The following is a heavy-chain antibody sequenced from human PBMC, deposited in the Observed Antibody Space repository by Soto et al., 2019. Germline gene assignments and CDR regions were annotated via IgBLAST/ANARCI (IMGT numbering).Heavy chain of an antibody. Sequence: QVHLVQSGAVVENPGASVKVSCKASGYTFTNFGINWVRQAPGQGLEWMGWITPYNGNANYPQKQQDRLTITTDTSTSTAYLELRSLRSDDTAVYFCARARMFSGAHHDYWGQGTRVTVSS. CDR2: ITPYNGNA. CDR3: ARARMFSGAHHDY. J-gene: IGHJ4*02. V-gene: IGHV1-18*04. CDR1: GYTFTNFG. D-gene: IGHD1-26*01.